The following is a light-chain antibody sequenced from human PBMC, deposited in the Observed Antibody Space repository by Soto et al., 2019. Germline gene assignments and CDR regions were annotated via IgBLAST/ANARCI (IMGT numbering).Light chain of an antibody. Sequence: DIVLTQTPLSSPVTLGQPASISCRSSHSLVHSDGNTYFYWLQQRPGQPPRLLNYKISKRFAGVPDRISSSGSGIDFPLKISMVAAEYVGVYYWMQATRSYTFGQGTKLEIK. CDR1: HSLVHSDGNTY. CDR3: MQATRSYT. V-gene: IGKV2-24*01. J-gene: IGKJ2*01. CDR2: KIS.